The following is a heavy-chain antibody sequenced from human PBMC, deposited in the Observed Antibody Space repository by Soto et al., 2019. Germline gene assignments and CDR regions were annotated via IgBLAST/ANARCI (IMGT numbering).Heavy chain of an antibody. J-gene: IGHJ3*02. D-gene: IGHD2-21*02. CDR3: ARRVVTQTGPSFDI. CDR2: INHSGST. Sequence: SETLSLTCTVSGGSISSSSYYWGWIRQPPGKGLEWIGEINHSGSTNYNPSLKSRVTISVDTSKNQFSLKLSSVTAADTAVYYCARRVVTQTGPSFDIWGQGTMVTVSS. CDR1: GGSISSSSYY. V-gene: IGHV4-39*07.